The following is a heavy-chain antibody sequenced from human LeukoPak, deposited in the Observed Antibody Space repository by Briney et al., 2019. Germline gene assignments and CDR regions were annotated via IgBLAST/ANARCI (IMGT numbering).Heavy chain of an antibody. CDR2: ITGSGGST. J-gene: IGHJ4*02. CDR3: AKPPPDSSSWLFDY. D-gene: IGHD6-13*01. V-gene: IGHV3-23*01. Sequence: GGSLRLSCAASGFTFSSYAMSWVRQAPGKGLEWVSTITGSGGSTYYADSVKGRFTISTDNSKNTLYLEMNSLRAEDTAVYYCAKPPPDSSSWLFDYWGQGTLVTVSS. CDR1: GFTFSSYA.